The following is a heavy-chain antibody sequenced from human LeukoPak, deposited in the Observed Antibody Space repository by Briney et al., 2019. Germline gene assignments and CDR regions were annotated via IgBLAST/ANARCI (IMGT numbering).Heavy chain of an antibody. CDR2: IIPIFGTA. CDR1: GGTFSSYA. V-gene: IGHV1-69*13. Sequence: GASVKVSCKASGGTFSSYAISWVRQAPGQGLEWMGGIIPIFGTANYAQKFQGRVTITADESTSTAYMELSSLRSEDTAVYYCARGKYSSSWHPRYYFDYWGQGTLVTVSS. J-gene: IGHJ4*02. CDR3: ARGKYSSSWHPRYYFDY. D-gene: IGHD6-13*01.